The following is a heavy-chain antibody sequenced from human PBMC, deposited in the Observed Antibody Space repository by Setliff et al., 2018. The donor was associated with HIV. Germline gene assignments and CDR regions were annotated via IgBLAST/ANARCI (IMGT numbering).Heavy chain of an antibody. J-gene: IGHJ6*04. Sequence: SETLSLTCAVYGGSFSNFYWTWIRQPPRKGLEWIGEISHSGGTNYNPSLQSRVAISLDTSKSRFSLKLVSVTVADTAVYYCARGQEAFPAPHYMDVWGKGTTVTVSS. CDR3: ARGQEAFPAPHYMDV. CDR1: GGSFSNFY. CDR2: ISHSGGT. V-gene: IGHV4-34*01.